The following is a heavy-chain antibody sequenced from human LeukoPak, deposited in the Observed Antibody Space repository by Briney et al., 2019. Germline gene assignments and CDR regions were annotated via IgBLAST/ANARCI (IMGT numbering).Heavy chain of an antibody. CDR1: GGSFSSYY. Sequence: RPSETLSLTCAVYGGSFSSYYWGWIRQPPGKGLEWIGSIYYSGSTYYNPSLKSRVTISVDTSKNQFSLKLSSVTAADTAVYYCARTSLGGVITDAGYFQHWGQGTLVTVSS. V-gene: IGHV4-39*07. CDR2: IYYSGST. D-gene: IGHD3-10*01. J-gene: IGHJ1*01. CDR3: ARTSLGGVITDAGYFQH.